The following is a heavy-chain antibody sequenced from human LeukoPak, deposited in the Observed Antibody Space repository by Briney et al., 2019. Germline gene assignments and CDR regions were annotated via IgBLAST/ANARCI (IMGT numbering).Heavy chain of an antibody. J-gene: IGHJ5*02. CDR2: IYYSGST. CDR1: GGSISSSSYY. CDR3: ARHLYTVPAALGYNWFDP. D-gene: IGHD2-2*01. V-gene: IGHV4-39*01. Sequence: SETLSLTCTVSGGSISSSSYYWGWIRQPPGKGLEWIGSIYYSGSTYYNPSLKSRVTISVDTSKNQFSLKLSSVTAADTAVYYCARHLYTVPAALGYNWFDPWGQGTLVTVSS.